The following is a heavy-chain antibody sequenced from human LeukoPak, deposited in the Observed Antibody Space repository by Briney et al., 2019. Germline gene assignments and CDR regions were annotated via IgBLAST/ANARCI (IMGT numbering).Heavy chain of an antibody. J-gene: IGHJ4*02. CDR2: IIPIFGTA. CDR1: GGTFSSYA. D-gene: IGHD6-19*01. Sequence: ASVKVSCKASGGTFSSYAISWVRQAPGQGLEWMGRIIPIFGTANYAQKFQGRVTITTDGSTSTAYMELSSLRSEDTAVYYCATGYSSGPYYFDYWGQGTLVTVSP. CDR3: ATGYSSGPYYFDY. V-gene: IGHV1-69*05.